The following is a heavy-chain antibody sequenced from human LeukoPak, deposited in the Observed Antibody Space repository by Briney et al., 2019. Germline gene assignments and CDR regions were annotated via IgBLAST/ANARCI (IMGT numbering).Heavy chain of an antibody. CDR2: IYHSGST. CDR1: GGSISSSSYY. J-gene: IGHJ4*02. CDR3: AGIWTDGCVY. V-gene: IGHV4-39*07. D-gene: IGHD3/OR15-3a*01. Sequence: SETLSLTCTVSGGSISSSSYYWGWIRQPPGKGLEWIGSIYHSGSTYYNPSLKSRVTISVDTSKNQFSLKLSSVTAADTAVYYCAGIWTDGCVYWGQGTLVTVSS.